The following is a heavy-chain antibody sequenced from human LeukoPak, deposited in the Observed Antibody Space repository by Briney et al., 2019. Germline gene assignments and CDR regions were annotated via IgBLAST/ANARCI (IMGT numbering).Heavy chain of an antibody. CDR1: GGSISSYY. CDR3: ARGVVPAAKYWFDP. Sequence: SETLSLTCTVSGGSISSYYWSWIRQPPGKGLEWIGYIYYSGSTNYNPSLKGRVTISVDTSKNQFSLKLSSVTAADTAVYYCARGVVPAAKYWFDPWGQGTLVTVSS. CDR2: IYYSGST. J-gene: IGHJ5*02. D-gene: IGHD2-2*01. V-gene: IGHV4-59*01.